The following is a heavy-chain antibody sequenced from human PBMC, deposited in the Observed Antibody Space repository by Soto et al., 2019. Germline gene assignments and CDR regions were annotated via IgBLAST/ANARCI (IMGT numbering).Heavy chain of an antibody. Sequence: EVQLVESGGGLVQPGGSLRLSCAASGFTFSDHFMDWVRQAPGKGLEWVGRSRNKANSYTTEYAASVKGRFTISRDDSKNSLYLQMNSLKTEDTAVYYCARDRGVGAGYFDFWGQGTLVTVSS. CDR3: ARDRGVGAGYFDF. D-gene: IGHD1-26*01. CDR1: GFTFSDHF. V-gene: IGHV3-72*01. CDR2: SRNKANSYTT. J-gene: IGHJ4*02.